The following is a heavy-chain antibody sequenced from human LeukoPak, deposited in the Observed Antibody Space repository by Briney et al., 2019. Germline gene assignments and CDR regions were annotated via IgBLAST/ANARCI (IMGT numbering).Heavy chain of an antibody. CDR2: IYWDDNK. CDR3: AQTTGGRFGY. J-gene: IGHJ4*02. V-gene: IGHV2-5*02. Sequence: SGPTLVNPTQTLTLTCTFSGFSLSGVGVGWIRQPPGKALEWLALIYWDDNKRYSPSLKSRLTITKGTSKNQVVLTMTNMDPVDTATYYCAQTTGGRFGYWGQGSLVTVSS. D-gene: IGHD1-14*01. CDR1: GFSLSGVG.